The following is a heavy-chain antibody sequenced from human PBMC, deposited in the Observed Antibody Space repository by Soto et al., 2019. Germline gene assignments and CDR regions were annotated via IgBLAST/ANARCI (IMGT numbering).Heavy chain of an antibody. CDR3: ARRYGSCFDY. D-gene: IGHD5-18*01. CDR1: GGSISSYY. V-gene: IGHV4-59*08. CDR2: IYYSGST. Sequence: QVQLQESGPGLVKPSETLSLTCTVSGGSISSYYWSWIRQPPGKGLEWIGYIYYSGSTNYNPSLKRRATISVDTSNTQFSLKLRSVTAADTAVYYCARRYGSCFDYWGQGTLVTVSS. J-gene: IGHJ4*02.